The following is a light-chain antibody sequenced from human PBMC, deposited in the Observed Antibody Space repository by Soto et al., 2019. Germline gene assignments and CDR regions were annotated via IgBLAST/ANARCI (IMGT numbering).Light chain of an antibody. CDR1: QSVITN. Sequence: EIVLTQSPGTLSVSPGERVTLSCRASQSVITNIAWYQQKPGQAPRLLMYGASTRATGIPARFSGSGSGTQFTLTISSLQSEDVAVYYCQHYNNWPPYTFGQGTKLEIK. CDR2: GAS. CDR3: QHYNNWPPYT. V-gene: IGKV3D-15*01. J-gene: IGKJ2*01.